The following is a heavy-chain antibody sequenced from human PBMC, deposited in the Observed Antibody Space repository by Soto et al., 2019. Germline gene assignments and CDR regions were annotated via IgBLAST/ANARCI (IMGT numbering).Heavy chain of an antibody. CDR1: GFTFSRYV. CDR2: IGTARDT. CDR3: RRGPDSGDWEDHY. D-gene: IGHD4-17*01. J-gene: IGHJ4*02. Sequence: GGSLRLSCADSGFTFSRYVMPSARQATGEGQEWVSAIGTARDTYYPDSVKRQFPISRENTNNSLYLHMNSLRAGDTAVSYCRRGPDSGDWEDHYWGQGTVVTVSS. V-gene: IGHV3-13*01.